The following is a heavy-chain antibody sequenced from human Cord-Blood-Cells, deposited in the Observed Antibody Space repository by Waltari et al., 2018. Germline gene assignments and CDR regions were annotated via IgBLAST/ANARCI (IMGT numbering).Heavy chain of an antibody. J-gene: IGHJ4*02. CDR1: GGSISSYY. D-gene: IGHD1-26*01. V-gene: IGHV4-59*01. CDR3: ARDTVGATD. Sequence: QVQLQESGPGLVKPSETLSLTCTVSGGSISSYYWSWIRQPPGKGLEWIGYIYYSGSTNYNPPLKSRVTISVDTSKNQFSLKLSSVTAADTAVYYCARDTVGATDWGQGTLVTVSS. CDR2: IYYSGST.